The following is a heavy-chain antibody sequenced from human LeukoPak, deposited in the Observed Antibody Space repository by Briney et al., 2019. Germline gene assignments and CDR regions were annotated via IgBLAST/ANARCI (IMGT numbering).Heavy chain of an antibody. CDR1: GGTFSSYA. CDR2: IIPIFGTA. V-gene: IGHV1-69*06. D-gene: IGHD5-24*01. J-gene: IGHJ5*02. CDR3: ARGNTEMAMKKGWFDP. Sequence: RASVKVSCKASGGTFSSYAISWVRQAPGQGLEWMGGIIPIFGTANYAQKFQGRVTITADKSTSTAYMELSSLRSEDTAVYYCARGNTEMAMKKGWFDPWGQGTLVTVSS.